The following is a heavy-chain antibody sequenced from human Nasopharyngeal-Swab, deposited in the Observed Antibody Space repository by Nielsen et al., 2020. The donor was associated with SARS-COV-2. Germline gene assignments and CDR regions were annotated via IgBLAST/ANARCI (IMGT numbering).Heavy chain of an antibody. J-gene: IGHJ4*02. D-gene: IGHD3-9*01. CDR1: GFSIISNHY. V-gene: IGHV4-38-2*02. CDR3: VRLYYALLTGYFSVGGNFDS. CDR2: SNHRGNT. Sequence: SETLSLTCNVSGFSIISNHYGGRIRQSPGKRLERNATSNHRGNTYYNPSLESRVTITADTTKDPFFLRVPSVTAADTAVYYCVRLYYALLTGYFSVGGNFDSWGPGTLVTVSS.